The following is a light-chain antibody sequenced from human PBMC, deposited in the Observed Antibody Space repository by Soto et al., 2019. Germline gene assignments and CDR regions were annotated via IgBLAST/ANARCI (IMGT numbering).Light chain of an antibody. J-gene: IGLJ1*01. CDR2: EVT. V-gene: IGLV2-8*01. CDR1: SSDVGGYNY. CDR3: NSYAGRDYFV. Sequence: QSALTQPPSASGSPGQSVTISCTGTSSDVGGYNYVSWYQQHPGKAPKLIIYEVTKRPSGVPDRFSGSKSGNTASLTVSGLQAEDEADYYCNSYAGRDYFVFGTGTKLTVL.